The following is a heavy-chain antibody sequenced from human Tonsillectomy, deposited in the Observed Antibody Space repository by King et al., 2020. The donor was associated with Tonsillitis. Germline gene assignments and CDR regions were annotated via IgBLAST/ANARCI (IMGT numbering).Heavy chain of an antibody. D-gene: IGHD1-7*01. CDR2: ISSSSGSTI. CDR3: VRGGTSGPDD. Sequence: VQLVESGGGLVQPGGSLRLSCAASGFTFSNFGMDWVRQAPRKGLEWVSYISSSSGSTISYADSAKGRYTISRDNAKNSLYLQMNSRRDEDTAVYYGVRGGTSGPDDGGQGTPVTVSS. V-gene: IGHV3-48*02. CDR1: GFTFSNFG. J-gene: IGHJ4*02.